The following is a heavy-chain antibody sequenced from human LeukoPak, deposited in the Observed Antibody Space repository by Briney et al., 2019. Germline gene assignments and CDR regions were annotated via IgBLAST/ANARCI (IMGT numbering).Heavy chain of an antibody. D-gene: IGHD3-22*01. V-gene: IGHV1-2*06. CDR2: INPNSGGT. J-gene: IGHJ4*02. CDR1: GYTFIGYY. Sequence: ASVKVSCKTSGYTFIGYYMHWVRQAPGQGLEWMGRINPNSGGTNYAQKFQGRVTMTRDTSISTAYMELSRLRSDDTAVYYCARGLNYYDSSGIDYWGQGTLVTVSS. CDR3: ARGLNYYDSSGIDY.